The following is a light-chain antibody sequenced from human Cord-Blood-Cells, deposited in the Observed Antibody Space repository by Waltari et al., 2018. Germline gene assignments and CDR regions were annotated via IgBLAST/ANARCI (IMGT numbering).Light chain of an antibody. CDR1: SSDVSGSNY. CDR2: EVS. J-gene: IGLJ2*01. Sequence: QSALTQPASVSGSPGQSITISLTGTSSDVSGSNYVSWYQQHPGKAPKLMIYEVSNRPSGVANRFSDSKSGNTASLTISGLQAEDEADYYCSSYTSSSTLGVFGGGTKLTVL. V-gene: IGLV2-14*01. CDR3: SSYTSSSTLGV.